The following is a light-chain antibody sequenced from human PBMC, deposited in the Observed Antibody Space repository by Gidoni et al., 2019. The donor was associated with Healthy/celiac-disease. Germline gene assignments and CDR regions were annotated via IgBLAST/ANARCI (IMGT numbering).Light chain of an antibody. CDR3: QQYDNLPLLT. J-gene: IGKJ4*01. CDR1: QDISNC. Sequence: DIQLTQSPSSLSASVGDRVTITCQASQDISNCLNSYQQKPGNAPKRLIYDASNFETGVPSRFSGSGSGTDFTFTISSLQPEDIATYYCQQYDNLPLLTFGGGTKVEIK. CDR2: DAS. V-gene: IGKV1-33*01.